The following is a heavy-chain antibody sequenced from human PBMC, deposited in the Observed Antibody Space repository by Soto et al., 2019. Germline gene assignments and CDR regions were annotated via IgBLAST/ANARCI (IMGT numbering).Heavy chain of an antibody. V-gene: IGHV5-51*01. D-gene: IGHD1-26*01. J-gene: IGHJ6*04. CDR1: GYSFTSYW. CDR2: IYPGDSDT. Sequence: GESLKISCKGSGYSFTSYWIGWVRQMPGKGLEWMGIIYPGDSDTRYSPSFQGQVTISADKSISTAYLQWSSLKASDTAMYYCARHGIKAGGATPAYYYYYYGMDGWGKGTTVTVSS. CDR3: ARHGIKAGGATPAYYYYYYGMDG.